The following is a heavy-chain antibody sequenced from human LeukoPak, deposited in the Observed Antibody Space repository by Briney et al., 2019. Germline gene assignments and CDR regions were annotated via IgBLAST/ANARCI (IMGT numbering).Heavy chain of an antibody. CDR1: GYRFSTYW. Sequence: PGESLKISCKGSGYRFSTYWIAWVRQMPGKGLEYMGVIYPDDSDIIYSPSFQGQVTISVDRSINTAYLQWTSLNVSDTAVYYCARLLTTYFDFWGQGALVTVS. J-gene: IGHJ4*02. V-gene: IGHV5-51*01. D-gene: IGHD4/OR15-4a*01. CDR3: ARLLTTYFDF. CDR2: IYPDDSDI.